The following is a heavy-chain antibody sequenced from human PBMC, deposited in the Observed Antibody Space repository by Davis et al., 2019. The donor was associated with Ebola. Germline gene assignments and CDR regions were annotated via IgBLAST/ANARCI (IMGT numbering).Heavy chain of an antibody. J-gene: IGHJ4*02. D-gene: IGHD6-25*01. CDR2: INQDGSDQ. CDR1: GFTFSDAW. V-gene: IGHV3-7*01. CDR3: ARELAAGRHHFEN. Sequence: GESLKISCAASGFTFSDAWMTWVRQAPGKGLEWVANINQDGSDQYYMDSVKGRFTISRDNAKSSLFLQINSLRAEDTAVYYCARELAAGRHHFENWGQGTLVTVSS.